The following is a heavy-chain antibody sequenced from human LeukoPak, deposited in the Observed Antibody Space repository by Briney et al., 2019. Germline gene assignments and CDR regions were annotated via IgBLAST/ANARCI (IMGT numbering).Heavy chain of an antibody. CDR2: INPNSGGT. Sequence: GASVKVSCKASGYTFTGYYMHWVRQAPGQGLEWMGWINPNSGGTNYAQKSQGRVTMTRDTSISTAYMELSRLRSDDTAVYYCARDRITMVRGVIVNPLGDWGQGTLVTVSS. J-gene: IGHJ4*02. D-gene: IGHD3-10*01. CDR3: ARDRITMVRGVIVNPLGD. V-gene: IGHV1-2*02. CDR1: GYTFTGYY.